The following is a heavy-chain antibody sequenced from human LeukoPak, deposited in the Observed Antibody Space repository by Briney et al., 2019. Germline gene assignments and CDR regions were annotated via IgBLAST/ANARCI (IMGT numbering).Heavy chain of an antibody. CDR1: GGSISSSSYY. Sequence: SETLSLTCTVSGGSISSSSYYWGWIRQPPGKGLEWIGSIYYSGSTYYNPSLKSRVTISVDTSKNQFSLKLSSVTAADTAVYYCARVNRQDIVVVVAARGAHGTVRNWGQGTLVTVSS. CDR2: IYYSGST. J-gene: IGHJ4*02. CDR3: ARVNRQDIVVVVAARGAHGTVRN. V-gene: IGHV4-39*07. D-gene: IGHD2-15*01.